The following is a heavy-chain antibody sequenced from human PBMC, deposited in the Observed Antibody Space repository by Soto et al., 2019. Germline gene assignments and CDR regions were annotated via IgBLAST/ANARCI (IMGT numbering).Heavy chain of an antibody. CDR1: DYPFTRYS. V-gene: IGHV1-18*04. D-gene: IGHD3-3*01. CDR2: ISGYNGDT. Sequence: ASVKVSCKASDYPFTRYSIRWVRRAPGQGLEWMGWISGYNGDTEYSKNFQGRLTMTIDTSTTTASMELRSLRSDDTAVYYCARASLTIFGAPYGMDVWGQGTSVTVSS. J-gene: IGHJ6*02. CDR3: ARASLTIFGAPYGMDV.